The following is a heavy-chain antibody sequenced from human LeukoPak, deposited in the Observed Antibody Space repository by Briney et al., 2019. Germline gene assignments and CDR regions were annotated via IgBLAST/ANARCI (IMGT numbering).Heavy chain of an antibody. D-gene: IGHD3-22*01. CDR2: TVGGRPDT. J-gene: IGHJ4*02. Sequence: PGGSLRLSCEASGFTFNNYAMSWFRQTPGKGLEWVAATVGGRPDTYHADSVKGRFTISRDNSKNTLYLQMNSLRAEDTAVYYCAKDVSLDDSSGYYQDNDDYWGQGILVTVSS. CDR3: AKDVSLDDSSGYYQDNDDY. CDR1: GFTFNNYA. V-gene: IGHV3-23*01.